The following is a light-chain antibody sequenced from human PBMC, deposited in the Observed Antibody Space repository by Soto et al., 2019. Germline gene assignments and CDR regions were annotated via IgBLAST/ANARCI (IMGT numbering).Light chain of an antibody. CDR3: QQYVSSPLT. J-gene: IGKJ4*01. Sequence: VLTQSPGTLSLSPGERATLSCSASQSVSSSSLAWYQQKPGQAPRLLIYDTSSRATGIPDRFSGSGSGTDFTLTISRLEPEDFAVYYCQQYVSSPLTFGGGTKVDIK. CDR2: DTS. CDR1: QSVSSSS. V-gene: IGKV3-20*01.